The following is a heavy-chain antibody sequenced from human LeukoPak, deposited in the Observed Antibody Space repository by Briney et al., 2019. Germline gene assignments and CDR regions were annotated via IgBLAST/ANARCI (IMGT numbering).Heavy chain of an antibody. CDR3: ALLNYYDSSGADAFDT. J-gene: IGHJ3*02. V-gene: IGHV4-59*01. D-gene: IGHD3-22*01. CDR1: GGSISSYY. Sequence: SETLSLTCTVSGGSISSYYWSWIRQPPGKGLEWIGYIYYSGGTNYNPSLKSRVTISVDTSKTQFSRKLSSVTAADTAVYYCALLNYYDSSGADAFDTWGQGTMVTVSS. CDR2: IYYSGGT.